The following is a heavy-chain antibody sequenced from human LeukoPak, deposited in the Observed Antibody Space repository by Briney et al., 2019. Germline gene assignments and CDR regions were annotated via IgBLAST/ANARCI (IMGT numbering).Heavy chain of an antibody. CDR3: ARDIPLSGYSYGFHWFDP. CDR2: ISSSSSYI. CDR1: GFTFSSYS. D-gene: IGHD5-18*01. J-gene: IGHJ5*02. V-gene: IGHV3-21*01. Sequence: SGGSLRLSCAASGFTFSSYSMNWVRQAPGKGLEWVSSISSSSSYIYYADSVKGRSTISRDNAKNSLYLQMNSLRAEDTAVYYCARDIPLSGYSYGFHWFDPWGQGTLVTVSS.